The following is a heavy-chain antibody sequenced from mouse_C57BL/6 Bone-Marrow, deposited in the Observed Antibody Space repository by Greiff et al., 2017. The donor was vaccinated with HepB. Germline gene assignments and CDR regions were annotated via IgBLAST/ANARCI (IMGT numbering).Heavy chain of an antibody. J-gene: IGHJ2*01. CDR3: AREGYDYFDY. D-gene: IGHD2-2*01. CDR2: IDPSDSYT. Sequence: QVQLQQPGAELVMPGASVKLSCKASGYTFTSYWMHWVKQRPGQGLEWIGEIDPSDSYTNYNQKFKGKSTLTVDKSSSTAYMQLSSLTSEDSAVYYCAREGYDYFDYWGQGTTHTVSS. V-gene: IGHV1-69*01. CDR1: GYTFTSYW.